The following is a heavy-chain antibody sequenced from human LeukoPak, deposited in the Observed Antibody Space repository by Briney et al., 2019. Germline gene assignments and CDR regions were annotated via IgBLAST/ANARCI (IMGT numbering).Heavy chain of an antibody. V-gene: IGHV4-34*01. Sequence: SETLSLTCAVYGGSFSGYYWSWIRQPPGKGLEWIGEINHSGSTNYNPSLKSRVTISVDTSKNQLSLKLSSVTAADTAVYYCAREAYRYYGSGSYYSGHRKNYYYYYYMDVWGKGTTVTVSS. CDR1: GGSFSGYY. CDR2: INHSGST. D-gene: IGHD3-10*01. CDR3: AREAYRYYGSGSYYSGHRKNYYYYYYMDV. J-gene: IGHJ6*03.